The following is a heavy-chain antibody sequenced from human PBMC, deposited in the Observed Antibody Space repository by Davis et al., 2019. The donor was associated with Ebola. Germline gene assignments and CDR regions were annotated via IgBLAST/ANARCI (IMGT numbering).Heavy chain of an antibody. Sequence: PGGSLRPSCPPLPFTSSSEWIRRLPQAPGKRLEWLTSIKQDGSVDLFVDSVKGRFTISRDNSKNTLYLQMNNLRAEDTALYYCARNPPPVVSAMGRGGLWYWGQGALVTVSS. V-gene: IGHV3-7*01. CDR3: ARNPPPVVSAMGRGGLWY. CDR1: PFTSSSEW. D-gene: IGHD5-18*01. CDR2: IKQDGSVD. J-gene: IGHJ4*02.